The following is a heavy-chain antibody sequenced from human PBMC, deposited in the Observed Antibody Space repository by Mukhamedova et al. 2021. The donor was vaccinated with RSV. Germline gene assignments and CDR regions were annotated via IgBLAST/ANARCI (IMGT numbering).Heavy chain of an antibody. V-gene: IGHV3-33*01. CDR2: IWYDESNK. J-gene: IGHJ4*02. Sequence: GMHWVRQAPGKGLEWVALIWYDESNKYYADSVKGRFTISRDNSKNTLYLQMDSLRAEDTAVYYCARKYSGGLIDYWGQGTLVTV. CDR3: ARKYSGGLIDY. CDR1: G. D-gene: IGHD6-19*01.